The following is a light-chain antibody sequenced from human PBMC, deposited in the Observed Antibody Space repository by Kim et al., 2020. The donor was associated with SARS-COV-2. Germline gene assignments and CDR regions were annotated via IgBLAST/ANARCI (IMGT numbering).Light chain of an antibody. CDR3: QQYNYRPPGT. CDR1: QSVNAN. J-gene: IGKJ1*01. Sequence: ETVMTQSPATLSVSPGERATLSCRASQSVNANYLAWYQQKPGQAPRLLIYGASTRATGVPARFSGSGSGTEFTLTISSLQSEDSAIYFCQQYNYRPPGTFGQGTKVDIK. V-gene: IGKV3-15*01. CDR2: GAS.